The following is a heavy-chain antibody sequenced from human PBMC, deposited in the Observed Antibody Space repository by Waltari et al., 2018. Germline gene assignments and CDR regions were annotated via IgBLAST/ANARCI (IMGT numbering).Heavy chain of an antibody. Sequence: EVQLVESGGGLIQPGGSLRLSCVGSGFTVNSTSMSWVRQVPGKGLEWVSNIPLGTNANYAESVRGRFTISRDNSKDTLYLQMNSLRVEDTAVYFCARHVSGPTRAAFDVWGQGTMVTVSP. D-gene: IGHD6-19*01. J-gene: IGHJ3*01. V-gene: IGHV3-53*01. CDR3: ARHVSGPTRAAFDV. CDR2: IPLGTNA. CDR1: GFTVNSTS.